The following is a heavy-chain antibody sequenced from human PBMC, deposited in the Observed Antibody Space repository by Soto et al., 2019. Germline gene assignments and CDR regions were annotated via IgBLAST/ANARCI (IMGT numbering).Heavy chain of an antibody. D-gene: IGHD2-15*01. J-gene: IGHJ5*02. CDR2: IYYSGST. CDR1: GGSISSCGYY. CDR3: ARGYQLDWFDP. V-gene: IGHV4-31*03. Sequence: SETLSLTCTVSGGSISSCGYYWSWIRQHPGKGLEWIGYIYYSGSTYYNPSLKSRVTISIDTSKNQFSLKLSSVTAADTAVYYCARGYQLDWFDPWGLGTLVTVSS.